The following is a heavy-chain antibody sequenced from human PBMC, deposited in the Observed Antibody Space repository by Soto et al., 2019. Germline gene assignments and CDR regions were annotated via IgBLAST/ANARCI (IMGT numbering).Heavy chain of an antibody. J-gene: IGHJ4*02. CDR2: IYYSGNT. V-gene: IGHV4-30-4*01. CDR1: GVSIINGDYY. Sequence: PSETLSLTCPVSGVSIINGDYYWTWICQPPGKGLEWIGYIYYSGNTYYNPSLKSRVMISVDTSKNQFSLNLSSVTAADTAVYYCASGYYDILTGRDTKYYFDYWGQGALVTVSS. CDR3: ASGYYDILTGRDTKYYFDY. D-gene: IGHD3-9*01.